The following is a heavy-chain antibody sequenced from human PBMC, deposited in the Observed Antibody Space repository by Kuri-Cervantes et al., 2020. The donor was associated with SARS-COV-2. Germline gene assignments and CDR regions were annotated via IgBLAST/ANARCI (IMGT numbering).Heavy chain of an antibody. CDR3: ASRWGIAVAGPPDY. D-gene: IGHD6-19*01. CDR1: GYTFTSYA. Sequence: ASVKVSCKASGYTFTSYAMHWVRQAPGQRLEWMGCINAGNGNTKYSQKFQGRVTITRDTSASTAYMELSSLRSEDTAVYYCASRWGIAVAGPPDYWGQGTLVTVSS. CDR2: INAGNGNT. J-gene: IGHJ4*02. V-gene: IGHV1-3*01.